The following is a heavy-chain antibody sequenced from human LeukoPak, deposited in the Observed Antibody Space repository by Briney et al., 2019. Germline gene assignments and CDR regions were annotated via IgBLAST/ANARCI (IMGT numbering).Heavy chain of an antibody. CDR3: AKDIGSSWYFDY. V-gene: IGHV3-30*02. Sequence: GGFLRLSCAASGFTFSSYGMHWVRQAPGKGLEWVAFIRYDGSNKYYADSVKGRFTISRDNSKNTLYLQMNSLRAEDTAVYYCAKDIGSSWYFDYWGQGTLVTVSS. J-gene: IGHJ4*02. CDR2: IRYDGSNK. D-gene: IGHD6-13*01. CDR1: GFTFSSYG.